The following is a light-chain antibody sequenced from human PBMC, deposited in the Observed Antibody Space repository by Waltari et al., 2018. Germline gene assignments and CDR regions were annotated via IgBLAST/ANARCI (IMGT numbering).Light chain of an antibody. CDR1: QGINNW. Sequence: DIQMTQSPSSVSAFVGDRVTITGRASQGINNWLAWYQQKPGKAAKLLIYAASSLQSGVPPRFSGSGSGTDFTLTITGRQPEDCTTYNCQQTGSFPVSFGQGTRLEIK. CDR3: QQTGSFPVS. V-gene: IGKV1-12*01. CDR2: AAS. J-gene: IGKJ5*01.